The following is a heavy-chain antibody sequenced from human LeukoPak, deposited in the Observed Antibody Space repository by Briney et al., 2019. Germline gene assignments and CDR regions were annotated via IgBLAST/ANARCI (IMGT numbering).Heavy chain of an antibody. V-gene: IGHV3-23*01. J-gene: IGHJ4*02. CDR2: ISGSGGST. D-gene: IGHD2/OR15-2a*01. CDR3: AKRDLSVEDYFDY. CDR1: EFSVGSNY. Sequence: GGSLRLSCAASEFSVGSNYMSWVRQAPGKGLEWVSAISGSGGSTYYADSVKGRFTISGDNSKNTLYLQMNSLRAEDTAVYYCAKRDLSVEDYFDYWGQGTLVTVSS.